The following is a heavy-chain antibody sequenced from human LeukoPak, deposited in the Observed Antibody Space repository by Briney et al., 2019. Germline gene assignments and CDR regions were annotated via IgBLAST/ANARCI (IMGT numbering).Heavy chain of an antibody. J-gene: IGHJ4*02. CDR3: ARGQSRYSSSWYYFDH. CDR2: INHSGST. CDR1: GGSFSGYY. Sequence: SETLSLTCAVYGGSFSGYYWSWIRQPPGKGLEWIGEINHSGSTNYNPSLKSRVTISVDTSKNQFSLKLSSVTAADTAVYYCARGQSRYSSSWYYFDHWGQGTLVTVSS. D-gene: IGHD6-13*01. V-gene: IGHV4-34*01.